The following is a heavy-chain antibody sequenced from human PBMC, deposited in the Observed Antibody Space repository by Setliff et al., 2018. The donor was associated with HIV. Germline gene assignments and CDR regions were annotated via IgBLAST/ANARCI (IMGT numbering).Heavy chain of an antibody. V-gene: IGHV4-59*01. CDR3: AGVNYYDASGLRAEYFQL. J-gene: IGHJ1*01. D-gene: IGHD3-22*01. Sequence: SCTVSGASINSYFWSWIRQPPGKGPEWLGYIYYTGSTNYNPALESRITMSVDTSKNQFSLTLKSVTAADTGVYYCAGVNYYDASGLRAEYFQLWGLGTQVTVSS. CDR2: IYYTGST. CDR1: GASINSYF.